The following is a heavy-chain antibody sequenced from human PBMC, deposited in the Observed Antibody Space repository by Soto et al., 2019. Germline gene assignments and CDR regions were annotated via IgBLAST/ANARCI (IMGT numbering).Heavy chain of an antibody. V-gene: IGHV4-31*02. CDR1: GASTVSHYH. CDR3: ALALGPPAGLDH. CDR2: IFNSGTT. D-gene: IGHD1-26*01. Sequence: QVQLQESGPGLVKPSQTLSLTCSVSGASTVSHYHWTWIRQPPGKGLEWMGYIFNSGTTFYNPSLTSRLSISMDTFGNPFLLELGSGTGADTAGYYCALALGPPAGLDHWGQGTLVTVSS. J-gene: IGHJ4*02.